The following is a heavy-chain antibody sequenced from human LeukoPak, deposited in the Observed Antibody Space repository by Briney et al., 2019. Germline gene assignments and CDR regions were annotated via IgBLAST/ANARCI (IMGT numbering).Heavy chain of an antibody. CDR3: AVPAVTDLDY. Sequence: ASVKVSCKACGYTFTSYGSSGVRQAPGQGREGMGWISAYNGNTTYAQKLQGRVTMTTDTSTSTAYMELRSLRSDDTAVYYCAVPAVTDLDYSGQGTLVTVSS. CDR1: GYTFTSYG. CDR2: ISAYNGNT. D-gene: IGHD2-2*01. V-gene: IGHV1-18*01. J-gene: IGHJ4*02.